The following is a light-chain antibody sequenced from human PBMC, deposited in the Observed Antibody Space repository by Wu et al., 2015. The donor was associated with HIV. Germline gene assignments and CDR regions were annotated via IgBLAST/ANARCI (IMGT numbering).Light chain of an antibody. CDR1: QSVSSSY. CDR2: GAS. V-gene: IGKV3-20*01. J-gene: IGKJ4*01. CDR3: QQYGGSPPLT. Sequence: EIVLTQSPGTLSLSPGERATLSCRASQSVSSSYLAWYQRKPGQAPRLLIYGASSRATGIPDRFSGSGSGTDFTLTISRLEPEDFAVFYCQQYGGSPPLTFGGGTKVEIK.